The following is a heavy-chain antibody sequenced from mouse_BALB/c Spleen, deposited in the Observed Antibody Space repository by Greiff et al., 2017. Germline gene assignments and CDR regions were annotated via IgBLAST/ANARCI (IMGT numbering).Heavy chain of an antibody. D-gene: IGHD2-14*01. J-gene: IGHJ3*01. CDR3: ARYGVRRPYAY. CDR2: IWAGGST. Sequence: VKLVESGPGLVAPSQSLSITCTASGFSLTSYGVHWVRQPPGKGLEWLGVIWAGGSTNYNSALMSRLSISKDNSKSQVYLKMNSLQTDDTAMYYCARYGVRRPYAYWGQGTLVTVSA. CDR1: GFSLTSYG. V-gene: IGHV2-9*02.